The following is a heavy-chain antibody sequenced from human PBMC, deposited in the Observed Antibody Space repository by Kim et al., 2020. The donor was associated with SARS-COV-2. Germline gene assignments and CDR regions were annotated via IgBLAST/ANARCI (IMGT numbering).Heavy chain of an antibody. CDR3: ARPGNQGLPREPFDY. CDR1: GYTFTSYA. D-gene: IGHD1-26*01. J-gene: IGHJ4*02. CDR2: INTNTGNP. Sequence: ASVKVSCKASGYTFTSYAMNWVRQAPGQGLEWMGWINTNTGNPTYAQGFTGRFVFSLDTSVSTAYLQISSLKAEDTAVYYCARPGNQGLPREPFDYWGQGTLVTVSS. V-gene: IGHV7-4-1*02.